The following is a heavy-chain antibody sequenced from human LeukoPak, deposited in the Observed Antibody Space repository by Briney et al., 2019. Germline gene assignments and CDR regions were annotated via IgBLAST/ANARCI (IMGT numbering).Heavy chain of an antibody. CDR2: IIPIFGTA. Sequence: SVKLSCKASGGTFSSYAISWVRQAPGQGLEWMGGIIPIFGTANYAQKLQGRVTITTDESTSTAYMELSSLRSEDTAVYYCARVAGGNYDILTGYYYMDVWGKGTTVTVSS. CDR3: ARVAGGNYDILTGYYYMDV. V-gene: IGHV1-69*05. J-gene: IGHJ6*03. CDR1: GGTFSSYA. D-gene: IGHD3-9*01.